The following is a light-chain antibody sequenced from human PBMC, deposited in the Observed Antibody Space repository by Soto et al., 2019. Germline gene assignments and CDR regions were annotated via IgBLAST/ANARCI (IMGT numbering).Light chain of an antibody. CDR2: EVT. CDR1: SSDIGGHHF. CDR3: SSYTSISLYV. J-gene: IGLJ1*01. V-gene: IGLV2-14*01. Sequence: QSVLTQPASVSGSPGQSITISCTGTSSDIGGHHFVSWYQQQSGKAPKLVIYEVTDRPSGVSDRFSGSKSGNTASLTISGLQPEDEADYYCSSYTSISLYVFGTGTKVTVL.